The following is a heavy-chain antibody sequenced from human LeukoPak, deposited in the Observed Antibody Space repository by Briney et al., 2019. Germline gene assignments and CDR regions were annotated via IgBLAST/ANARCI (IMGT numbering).Heavy chain of an antibody. J-gene: IGHJ5*02. D-gene: IGHD3-10*01. V-gene: IGHV4-34*01. CDR3: ARGQPLWFGELRHRFDP. CDR1: GGSFSGYY. Sequence: SETLSLTCAVYGGSFSGYYWSWIRQPPGKGLEWIGEINHSGSTNYNPSLKSRVTISVDTSKNQFSLKLSSVTAADTAVYYCARGQPLWFGELRHRFDPWGQGTLVTVSS. CDR2: INHSGST.